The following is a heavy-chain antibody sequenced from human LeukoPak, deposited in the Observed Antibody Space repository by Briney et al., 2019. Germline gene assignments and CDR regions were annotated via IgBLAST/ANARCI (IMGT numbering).Heavy chain of an antibody. D-gene: IGHD6-13*01. V-gene: IGHV3-30*18. CDR1: GFTFSSYG. J-gene: IGHJ4*02. Sequence: GGSLRLSCAASGFTFSSYGMHWVRQAPGKGLEWVAVISYDGSNKYYADSVKGRFTISRHNSKNTQYLQMNSLRAEDTAAYYCAKEGEAAGLNDYWGQGTLVTVSS. CDR3: AKEGEAAGLNDY. CDR2: ISYDGSNK.